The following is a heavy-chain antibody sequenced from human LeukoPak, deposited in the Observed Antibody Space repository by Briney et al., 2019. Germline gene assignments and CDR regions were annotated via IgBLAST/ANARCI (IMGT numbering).Heavy chain of an antibody. V-gene: IGHV4-34*01. CDR2: INHSGST. Sequence: PSETLSLTCAVYGGSFSGYYWSWIRQPPGKGLEWIGEINHSGSTNYNPFLKSRVTISVDTSKNQFSLKLSSVTAADTAVYYCASGWAPKHWGQGTLVTVSS. D-gene: IGHD3-16*01. J-gene: IGHJ1*01. CDR3: ASGWAPKH. CDR1: GGSFSGYY.